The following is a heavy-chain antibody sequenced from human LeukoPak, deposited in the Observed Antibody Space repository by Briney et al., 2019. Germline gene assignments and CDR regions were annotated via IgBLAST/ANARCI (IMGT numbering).Heavy chain of an antibody. CDR1: GFTFSSYG. V-gene: IGHV3-33*01. D-gene: IGHD3-10*02. CDR2: IWYDGSNK. CDR3: ARDPRITMLAPYFDL. Sequence: GGSLRLSCAASGFTFSSYGMHWVRQAPGKGLEWVAVIWYDGSNKYYADSVKGRFTISRDNSKNTLYLQMNSLRAEDTAVYYCARDPRITMLAPYFDLWGRGTLVTVSS. J-gene: IGHJ2*01.